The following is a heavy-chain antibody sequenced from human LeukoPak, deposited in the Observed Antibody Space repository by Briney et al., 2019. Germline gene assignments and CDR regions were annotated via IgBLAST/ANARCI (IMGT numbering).Heavy chain of an antibody. CDR3: ARGVARSSKFHFSYYFDY. V-gene: IGHV3-23*01. J-gene: IGHJ4*02. Sequence: GGSLRLSCTASGFTFGDYAMSWVRQAPGKGLEWVSAISGSGGSTYYADSVKGRFTISRDNSKNTLYLQMNSLRAEDTAVYYCARGVARSSKFHFSYYFDYWGQGTLVTVSS. CDR1: GFTFGDYA. CDR2: ISGSGGST. D-gene: IGHD6-6*01.